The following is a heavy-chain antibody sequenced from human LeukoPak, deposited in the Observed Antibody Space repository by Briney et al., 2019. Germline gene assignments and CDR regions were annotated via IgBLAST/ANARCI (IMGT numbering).Heavy chain of an antibody. D-gene: IGHD3-22*01. CDR3: AREGDSSVYYDY. Sequence: SETLSLTCAVYRGSFSGYYWSWIRQPPGKGLEWIGEIHHSGSTNYDPSLKSRVTISVDTSKNQFSLKLSSVTAADTAVYYCAREGDSSVYYDYWGQGTLVTVSS. CDR1: RGSFSGYY. J-gene: IGHJ4*02. V-gene: IGHV4-34*01. CDR2: IHHSGST.